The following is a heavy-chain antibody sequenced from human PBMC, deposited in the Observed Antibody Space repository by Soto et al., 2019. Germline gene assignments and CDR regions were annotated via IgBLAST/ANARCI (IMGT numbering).Heavy chain of an antibody. CDR1: GGSISSYY. CDR3: ARDDYDSSGYYSKDAFDI. CDR2: IYYSGST. V-gene: IGHV4-59*01. Sequence: SETLSLTCTVSGGSISSYYWSWIRQPPGKGLEWIGYIYYSGSTNYNPSLKSRVTISVDTSRNQFSLKLSSVTAADTAVYYCARDDYDSSGYYSKDAFDIWGQGTMVTVSS. J-gene: IGHJ3*02. D-gene: IGHD3-22*01.